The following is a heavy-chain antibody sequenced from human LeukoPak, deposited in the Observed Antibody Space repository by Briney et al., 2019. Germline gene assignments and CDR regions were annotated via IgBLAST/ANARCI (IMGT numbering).Heavy chain of an antibody. J-gene: IGHJ5*02. CDR3: ARESNLNNWFDP. CDR1: GYSISSGYY. D-gene: IGHD4-11*01. Sequence: SETLSLTCTVSGYSISSGYYWGWIRQPPGKGLEWIGSIYYSGSTYYNPSLKSRVTISVDTSKNQFSLKLSSVTAADTAVYYCARESNLNNWFDPWGQGTLVTVSS. V-gene: IGHV4-38-2*02. CDR2: IYYSGST.